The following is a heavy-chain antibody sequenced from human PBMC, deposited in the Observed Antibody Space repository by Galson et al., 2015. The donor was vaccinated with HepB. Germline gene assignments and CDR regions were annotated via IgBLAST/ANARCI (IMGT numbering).Heavy chain of an antibody. V-gene: IGHV3-66*01. CDR2: IYSGGST. CDR1: GFTVSSNH. D-gene: IGHD3-10*01. CDR3: AREGMVRGPVVVGGMDV. Sequence: SLRLSCAASGFTVSSNHMSWVRQAPGKGLEWVSVIYSGGSTYYADSVKGRFTISRDNSKNTLYLQMNSLRAEDTAVYYCAREGMVRGPVVVGGMDVWGQGTTVTVSS. J-gene: IGHJ6*02.